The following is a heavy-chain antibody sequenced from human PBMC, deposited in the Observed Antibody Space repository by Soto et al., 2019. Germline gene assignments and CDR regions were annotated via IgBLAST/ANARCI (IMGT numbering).Heavy chain of an antibody. D-gene: IGHD3-10*01. J-gene: IGHJ6*02. CDR2: INQSGTT. CDR3: ARDIITVIGGEIYYYFGMDV. V-gene: IGHV4-34*01. Sequence: SETLSLTCAVNGGSFREYYWSWLRQPPGKGLEWIGEINQSGTTHHNPSLKRRINISIDTSKNQFSLNLTSVTAADTATYYCARDIITVIGGEIYYYFGMDVWGQGTTVTVSS. CDR1: GGSFREYY.